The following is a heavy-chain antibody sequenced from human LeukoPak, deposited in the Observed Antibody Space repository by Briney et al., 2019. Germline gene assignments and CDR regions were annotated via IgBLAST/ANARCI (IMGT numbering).Heavy chain of an antibody. V-gene: IGHV3-7*01. CDR3: AKDFAEVFDY. Sequence: PGGFLRLSCAASGFTFSTYWITWVRQAPGKGLEWVANIKEDGSEKYYVDSVKGRFTISRDNAKNSVSLQMNSLRAEDTAVYYCAKDFAEVFDYWGQGTLVTVSS. J-gene: IGHJ4*02. D-gene: IGHD3-3*01. CDR1: GFTFSTYW. CDR2: IKEDGSEK.